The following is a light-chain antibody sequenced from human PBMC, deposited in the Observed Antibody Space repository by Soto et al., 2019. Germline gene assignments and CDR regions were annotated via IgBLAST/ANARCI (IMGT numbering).Light chain of an antibody. V-gene: IGKV1-5*01. CDR3: QQYGSSAPIT. J-gene: IGKJ5*01. CDR2: DAT. CDR1: QSISRW. Sequence: DIQMTQSPSTLSASVGDRVTITCRSSQSISRWLAFYQQKPGKAPKLLIHDATSLESGVPSRFSGSGSETDFTLTISRLEPEDFAVYCCQQYGSSAPITFGQGTRLEIK.